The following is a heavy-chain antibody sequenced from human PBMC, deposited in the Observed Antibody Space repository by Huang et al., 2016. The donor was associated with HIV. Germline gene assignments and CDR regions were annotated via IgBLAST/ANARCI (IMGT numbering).Heavy chain of an antibody. CDR3: ARDRGQQLSPFDS. CDR1: GLSLDSYN. CDR2: ISPSSSFI. Sequence: EVQLVESGGGLVKPGGSLRLSCAASGLSLDSYNMYWVRQTPGKGLHWVSSISPSSSFIDYADSVKGRCSISRDNAKNSLYLQMNNLRGEDTAVYYCARDRGQQLSPFDSWGQGTLVTVSS. D-gene: IGHD6-13*01. V-gene: IGHV3-21*01. J-gene: IGHJ4*02.